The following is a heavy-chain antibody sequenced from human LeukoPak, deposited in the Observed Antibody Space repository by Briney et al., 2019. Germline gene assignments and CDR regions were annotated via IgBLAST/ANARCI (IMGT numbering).Heavy chain of an antibody. V-gene: IGHV3-15*01. CDR2: IKSKTDGGTT. CDR3: TTGSSGWSS. CDR1: VFTFNNAW. J-gene: IGHJ4*02. D-gene: IGHD6-19*01. Sequence: GGSLRLSCAASVFTFNNAWMSWVRQAPGRGLEWVGHIKSKTDGGTTDYGAPVKGRFTISRDDSKNTLYLQINSLKTEDTAVYYCTTGSSGWSSWDQGTLVTVSS.